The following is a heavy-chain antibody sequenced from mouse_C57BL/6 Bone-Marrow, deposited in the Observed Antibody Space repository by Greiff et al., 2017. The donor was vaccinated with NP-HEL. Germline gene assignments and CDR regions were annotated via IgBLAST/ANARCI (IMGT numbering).Heavy chain of an antibody. Sequence: EVQGVESGGGLVKPGGSLKLSCAASGFTFSSYAMSWVRQTPETRLEWVATISDGGSYTYYPDNVKGRFTISRDTAKNNPYLQMSHLKSEDTAMYYCAREHGSSDAMDYWGQGTSVTVSS. J-gene: IGHJ4*01. D-gene: IGHD1-1*01. CDR2: ISDGGSYT. CDR1: GFTFSSYA. V-gene: IGHV5-4*01. CDR3: AREHGSSDAMDY.